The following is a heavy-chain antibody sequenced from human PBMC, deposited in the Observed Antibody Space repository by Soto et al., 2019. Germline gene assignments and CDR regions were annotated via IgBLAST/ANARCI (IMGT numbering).Heavy chain of an antibody. D-gene: IGHD2-15*01. Sequence: SSETLSLTCTVSGGSISSYYCSWIRQPPGKGLEWIGYIYYSGSTNYNPSLKSRVTISVDTSKNQFSLKLSSVTAADTAVYYCARDLGYCSGGSCQDYWGQRTLVTVSS. J-gene: IGHJ4*02. CDR3: ARDLGYCSGGSCQDY. CDR2: IYYSGST. CDR1: GGSISSYY. V-gene: IGHV4-59*01.